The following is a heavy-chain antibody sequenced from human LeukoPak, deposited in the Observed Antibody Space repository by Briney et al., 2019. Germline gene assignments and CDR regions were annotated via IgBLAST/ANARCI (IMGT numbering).Heavy chain of an antibody. D-gene: IGHD6-13*01. CDR3: ARWAADRYSYYGMDV. J-gene: IGHJ6*02. V-gene: IGHV3-48*03. CDR1: GFTFSDYE. CDR2: LSSGGRSI. Sequence: PGGSLRLSCAASGFTFSDYEMNWVRQAPGKGLKWVSYLSSGGRSIYYADSVKGRFTISRDNAKNSLFLQMNSLRAEDTAVYYCARWAADRYSYYGMDVWGQGTTVTVSS.